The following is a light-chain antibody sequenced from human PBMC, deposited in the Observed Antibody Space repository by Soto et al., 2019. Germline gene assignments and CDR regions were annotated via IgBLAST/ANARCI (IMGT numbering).Light chain of an antibody. J-gene: IGKJ4*01. V-gene: IGKV1-5*03. Sequence: DIQMTQSPSTLSAFVGDRVTITCRASQSINSRLAWYQQKPGKAPNLLIYKASNLESGAPSRFSGSGSGTEFTLTISSLQPDDFATYYCQQYHRSPVTFGGGTKVEIK. CDR2: KAS. CDR1: QSINSR. CDR3: QQYHRSPVT.